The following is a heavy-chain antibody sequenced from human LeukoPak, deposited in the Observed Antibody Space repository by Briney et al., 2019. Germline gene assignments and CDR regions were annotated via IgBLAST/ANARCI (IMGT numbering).Heavy chain of an antibody. Sequence: GRSLRLSCAASGFTFSSYGMHWVRQAPGKGLEWVAVISYDGSNKYYADSVKGRFTISRDNSKNTLYLQMNSLRAEDTAVYYCAKDAPTKYYYGSGSDYYGMDVWGQGTTVTVSS. V-gene: IGHV3-30*18. D-gene: IGHD3-10*01. CDR1: GFTFSSYG. CDR2: ISYDGSNK. CDR3: AKDAPTKYYYGSGSDYYGMDV. J-gene: IGHJ6*02.